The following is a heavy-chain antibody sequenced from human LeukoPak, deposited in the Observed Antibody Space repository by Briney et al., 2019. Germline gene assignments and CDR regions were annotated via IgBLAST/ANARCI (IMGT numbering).Heavy chain of an antibody. Sequence: GGSLRLSCPVSGFTFSSYGMHWVRQAPGKGLEWVGVIWYDGSNKYYADSVKGRFTISRDNSMNALYLQMNSLRAEDTAVYYCAKDSLRPRFDYVWGSYRSGYFDYWGQGTLVTVSS. D-gene: IGHD3-16*02. V-gene: IGHV3-30*02. CDR3: AKDSLRPRFDYVWGSYRSGYFDY. CDR1: GFTFSSYG. J-gene: IGHJ4*02. CDR2: IWYDGSNK.